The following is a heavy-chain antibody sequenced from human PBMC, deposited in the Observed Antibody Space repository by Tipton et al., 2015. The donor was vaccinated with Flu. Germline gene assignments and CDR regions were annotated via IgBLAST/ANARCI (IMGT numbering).Heavy chain of an antibody. J-gene: IGHJ4*02. Sequence: TLSLTCAVYGGSFSGYYWSWIRQPPGKGLEWIGEINHSGSTNYNPSLKSRVTISVDTSKNQFSLKLSSVTAADTAVYYCARAGYSSSWFDYWGQGTLVTVSS. D-gene: IGHD6-13*01. CDR3: ARAGYSSSWFDY. CDR1: GGSFSGYY. CDR2: INHSGST. V-gene: IGHV4-34*01.